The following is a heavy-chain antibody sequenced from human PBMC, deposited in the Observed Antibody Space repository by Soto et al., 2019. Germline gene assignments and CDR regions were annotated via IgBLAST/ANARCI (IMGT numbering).Heavy chain of an antibody. J-gene: IGHJ6*02. CDR1: GGTFSSYA. V-gene: IGHV1-69*13. CDR3: ARLSIAAPEGNGMDV. CDR2: IIPIFGTV. D-gene: IGHD6-6*01. Sequence: ASVKVSCKASGGTFSSYAISWVRQAPGQGLEWMGGIIPIFGTVNYAQKFQGRVTITADESTSTAYMELSSLRSEDTAVYYCARLSIAAPEGNGMDVWGQGTTVTVSS.